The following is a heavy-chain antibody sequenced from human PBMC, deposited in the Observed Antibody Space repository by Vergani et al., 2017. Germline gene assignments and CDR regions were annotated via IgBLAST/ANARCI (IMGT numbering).Heavy chain of an antibody. CDR2: LCPSGST. J-gene: IGHJ4*02. V-gene: IGHV4-4*07. CDR3: ATGAGPFDI. D-gene: IGHD7-27*01. CDR1: GAPISYWC. Sequence: QVRLQESGPGLVKPSETLSLTCSASGAPISYWCWSWLRQPAGKGLEWIGRLCPSGSTNYKPSLKSRVTMSIDTSKNQFSLKLTSVTAADTAVYYCATGAGPFDIWGQGTLVTVSS.